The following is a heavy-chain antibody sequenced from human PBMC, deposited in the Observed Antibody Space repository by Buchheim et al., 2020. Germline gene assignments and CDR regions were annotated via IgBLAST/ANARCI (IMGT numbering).Heavy chain of an antibody. CDR3: ARGTPRYYFDF. Sequence: QVQLQESGPGLVKPSQTLSLTCTVSGDSMERGGFYWNWIRQHPGMGLEFIGYMYNSGSTYFNPSLRSRVTISADTSKNQFSLKLSSVTAADTAVYFSARGTPRYYFDFWGQGTL. V-gene: IGHV4-31*03. CDR1: GDSMERGGFY. CDR2: MYNSGST. J-gene: IGHJ4*02. D-gene: IGHD3-10*01.